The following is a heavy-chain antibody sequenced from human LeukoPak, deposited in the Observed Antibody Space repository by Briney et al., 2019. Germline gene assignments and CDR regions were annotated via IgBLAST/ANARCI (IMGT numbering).Heavy chain of an antibody. CDR1: GFTLSDYY. Sequence: PGGRLRLSCAPSGFTLSDYYMSWIRQAPGKGLEWGSYMISGGRYTHNADSVKGRFTISRDNAKTSLYLQMNSLRAEDTAVYYCARYREDKWLLSYWGQGTLVT. J-gene: IGHJ4*02. CDR2: MISGGRYT. D-gene: IGHD3-3*01. V-gene: IGHV3-11*03. CDR3: ARYREDKWLLSY.